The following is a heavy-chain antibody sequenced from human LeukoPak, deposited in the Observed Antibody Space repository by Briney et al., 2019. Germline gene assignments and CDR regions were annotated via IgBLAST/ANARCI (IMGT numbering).Heavy chain of an antibody. CDR3: ARARRDIVVVPAAIQGSY. V-gene: IGHV3-64*01. CDR2: ISSNGGST. D-gene: IGHD2-2*02. J-gene: IGHJ4*02. Sequence: GGSLRLSCAASGFTFSSYAMHWVRQAPEKGLEYVSAISSNGGSTYYANSVKGRFTISRDNSKNTLYLQMNSLRAEDTAVYYCARARRDIVVVPAAIQGSYWGQGTLVTVSS. CDR1: GFTFSSYA.